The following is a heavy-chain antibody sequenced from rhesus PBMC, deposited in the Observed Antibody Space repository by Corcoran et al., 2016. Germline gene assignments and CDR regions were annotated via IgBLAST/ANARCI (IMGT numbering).Heavy chain of an antibody. CDR1: GGSISGGYG. CDR3: ARQRTAAAGHDY. CDR2: FFGSIGST. D-gene: IGHD6-25*01. J-gene: IGHJ4*01. Sequence: QVQLQESGPGLVKPSETLSLTCAVSGGSISGGYGWSGIRQPPGKGLEWIGHFFGSIGSTYYNPSLKSRVPISRDTSKNQFSLKLSSVTAADTAVYYCARQRTAAAGHDYWGQGVLVTVSS. V-gene: IGHV4S7*01.